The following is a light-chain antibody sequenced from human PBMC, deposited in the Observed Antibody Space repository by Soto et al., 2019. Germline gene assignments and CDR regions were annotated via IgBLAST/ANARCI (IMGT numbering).Light chain of an antibody. V-gene: IGKV3-15*01. CDR3: QQYNDWPPWT. Sequence: EIVMTQSPATLSVSPGERVTLSCRASQSVSNNLAWYQQRPGQAPRLLLYGASTRATGIPARFSGSGSGTEFTLTISSLQSEDFAVYYCQQYNDWPPWTFGQGTKVDIK. CDR1: QSVSNN. CDR2: GAS. J-gene: IGKJ1*01.